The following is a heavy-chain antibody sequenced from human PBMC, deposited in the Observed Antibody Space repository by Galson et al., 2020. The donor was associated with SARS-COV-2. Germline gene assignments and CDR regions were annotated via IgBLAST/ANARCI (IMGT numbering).Heavy chain of an antibody. CDR2: IYYSGST. V-gene: IGHV4-59*08. J-gene: IGHJ3*02. Sequence: ASETLSLTCTVSGGAISSYYWSWIRQPPGKGLEWVGYIYYSGSTNYNPPLKSRVTISVDTSKNQFSLKLSSVTAADTAVYYCARQRWLRGAFDIWGQGTMVTVSS. CDR1: GGAISSYY. CDR3: ARQRWLRGAFDI. D-gene: IGHD3-10*01.